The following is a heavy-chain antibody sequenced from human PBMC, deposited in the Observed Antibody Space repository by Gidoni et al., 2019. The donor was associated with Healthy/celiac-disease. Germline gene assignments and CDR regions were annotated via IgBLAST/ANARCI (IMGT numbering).Heavy chain of an antibody. Sequence: QVQLVESGGGVVQPGGSLRLSCAASGFTFSSHGMHWVRQAPGKGLEWVAFIRYDGSNKYYADSVKGRFTISRDNSKNTLYLQMNSLRAEDTAVYYCAKEEGSSGWYPSSSLRSRYFDYWGQGTLVTVSS. CDR1: GFTFSSHG. CDR2: IRYDGSNK. D-gene: IGHD6-19*01. J-gene: IGHJ4*02. V-gene: IGHV3-30*02. CDR3: AKEEGSSGWYPSSSLRSRYFDY.